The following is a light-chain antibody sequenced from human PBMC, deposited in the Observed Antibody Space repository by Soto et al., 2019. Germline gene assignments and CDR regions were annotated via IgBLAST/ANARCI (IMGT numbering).Light chain of an antibody. CDR2: DAS. CDR3: QQFAPMYT. Sequence: AIQLTQSPSSLSASVGDRVTITCRASQGISSALAWYQQKPGKAPKLLIYDASSLESGVPSRFSGSGSGTDFTLTISSLQPEDFATYYCQQFAPMYTFGQGTKLEIK. V-gene: IGKV1-13*02. CDR1: QGISSA. J-gene: IGKJ2*01.